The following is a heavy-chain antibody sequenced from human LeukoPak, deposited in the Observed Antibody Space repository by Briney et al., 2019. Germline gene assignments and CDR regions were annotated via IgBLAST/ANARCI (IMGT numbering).Heavy chain of an antibody. Sequence: SVTVSFKASGGTFSSYAISWGRQAPGQGLEWMGGIIPIFGTANYAQKFQSRVTITTDESTSTAYMELSSLRSEDTAVYYCARGQSALRFLDYYMDVWGKGTTVTVSS. V-gene: IGHV1-69*05. J-gene: IGHJ6*03. D-gene: IGHD3-3*01. CDR2: IIPIFGTA. CDR1: GGTFSSYA. CDR3: ARGQSALRFLDYYMDV.